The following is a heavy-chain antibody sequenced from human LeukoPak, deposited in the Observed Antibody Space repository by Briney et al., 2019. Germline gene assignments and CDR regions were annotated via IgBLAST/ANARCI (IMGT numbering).Heavy chain of an antibody. CDR2: ISGSGGST. J-gene: IGHJ4*02. V-gene: IGHV3-23*01. D-gene: IGHD3-10*01. CDR1: GFTFSSYA. CDR3: TSRLRGGMVDY. Sequence: GGSLRLSCAASGFTFSSYAMSWVRQAPGKGLEWVSAISGSGGSTFYADSVKGRFTISRDNSKNTLYLQMNSLRAEDTAVYYCTSRLRGGMVDYWGQGTLVTVSS.